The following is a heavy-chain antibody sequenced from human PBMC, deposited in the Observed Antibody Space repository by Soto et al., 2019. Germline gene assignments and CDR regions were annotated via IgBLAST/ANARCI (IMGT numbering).Heavy chain of an antibody. CDR3: VTGGRTAGLVYHFDD. Sequence: EVQLVESGGGLVQPGGSLRLSCAASGFTFSNYWMHWVRQAPGKGLVWVSRINFDESTTTYADSVQGRFTISRDNAKNTLYLQLNSLRAEDTDIYYCVTGGRTAGLVYHFDDWGQGALVTVSS. D-gene: IGHD6-13*01. CDR1: GFTFSNYW. CDR2: INFDESTT. V-gene: IGHV3-74*01. J-gene: IGHJ4*02.